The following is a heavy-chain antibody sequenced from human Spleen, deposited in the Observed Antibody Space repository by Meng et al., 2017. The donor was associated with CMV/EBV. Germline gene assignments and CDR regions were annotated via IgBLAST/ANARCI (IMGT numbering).Heavy chain of an antibody. V-gene: IGHV1-18*01. CDR1: FATYA. D-gene: IGHD2-21*01. CDR2: ISDYNGNT. CDR3: ARDGAFFFDGGAYLYFFDY. J-gene: IGHJ4*02. Sequence: FATYAISWVRQAPGQGLEWMGWISDYNGNTNYAQKFQGRVSMTTDTSTSTAFMELRSPRSDDTAVYYCARDGAFFFDGGAYLYFFDYWGQGTLVTVSS.